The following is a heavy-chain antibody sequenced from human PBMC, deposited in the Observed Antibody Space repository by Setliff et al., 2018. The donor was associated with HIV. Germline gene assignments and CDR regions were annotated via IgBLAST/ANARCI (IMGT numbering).Heavy chain of an antibody. CDR1: GDSISSYY. Sequence: LTCTVSGDSISSYYWSWIRQPPGKGLEWIGYIYYSGSTNYNPSLKSRVTISVDTSKNQLSLKLSSVTAADTAVYYCARQVGNKVLFDSWGQGTLVTVS. CDR2: IYYSGST. J-gene: IGHJ4*02. CDR3: ARQVGNKVLFDS. V-gene: IGHV4-59*01. D-gene: IGHD7-27*01.